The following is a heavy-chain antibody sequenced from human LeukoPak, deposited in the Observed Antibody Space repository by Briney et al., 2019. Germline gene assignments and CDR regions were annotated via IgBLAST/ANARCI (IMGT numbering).Heavy chain of an antibody. CDR3: ARVREDIFVAATDGVDFDL. D-gene: IGHD6-19*01. Sequence: ASVSVSCKASGYTFTDYYVHWVRQAPGQGLEWMGWINPTRGYTHSQQTYQGRVTMTGDTFISTAYMELTRLRSDDTAIYYCARVREDIFVAATDGVDFDLWGQGTMLTVSA. CDR2: INPTRGYT. J-gene: IGHJ3*01. CDR1: GYTFTDYY. V-gene: IGHV1-2*02.